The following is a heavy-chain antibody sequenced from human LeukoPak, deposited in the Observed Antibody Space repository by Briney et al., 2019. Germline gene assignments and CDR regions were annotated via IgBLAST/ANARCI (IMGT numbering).Heavy chain of an antibody. CDR2: INPNSGGT. J-gene: IGHJ3*02. CDR1: GYTFSGYY. D-gene: IGHD3-10*01. V-gene: IGHV1-2*02. CDR3: ASYMVRGVTDAFDI. Sequence: VASVKVSCKASGYTFSGYYMHWLRQAPGQGLEWMGWINPNSGGTNYAQKFQGRVTMTRDTSISTAYMELSRLRSDDTAVYYCASYMVRGVTDAFDIWGQGTMVTVSS.